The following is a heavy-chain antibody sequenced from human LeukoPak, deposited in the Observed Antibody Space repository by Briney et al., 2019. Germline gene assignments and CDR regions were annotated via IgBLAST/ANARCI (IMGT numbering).Heavy chain of an antibody. D-gene: IGHD3-9*01. J-gene: IGHJ4*02. Sequence: GASVKVSCKASGYTFTSYGISWVRQAPGQGLEWMGWISAYNGNTNYAQKLQGRGTMTTDTSTSTAYMELRSLRSDDTAVYYCSRDLAVLRYFDWYDLFGYWGQGTLVTVSS. CDR2: ISAYNGNT. CDR3: SRDLAVLRYFDWYDLFGY. CDR1: GYTFTSYG. V-gene: IGHV1-18*01.